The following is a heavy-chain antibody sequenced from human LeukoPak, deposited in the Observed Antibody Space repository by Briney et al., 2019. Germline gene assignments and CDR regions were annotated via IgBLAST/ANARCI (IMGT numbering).Heavy chain of an antibody. Sequence: PGGSLRLSCAASGFTFSSYAMHWVRQAPGKGLEWVSGLSWNSGSVGYADSVKGRFTISRDNAKNSLYLQMNSLRDDDTALYYCAKGRRRSSWIGSWFDPWGQGTLVSVSS. J-gene: IGHJ5*02. V-gene: IGHV3-9*01. D-gene: IGHD6-13*01. CDR3: AKGRRRSSWIGSWFDP. CDR2: LSWNSGSV. CDR1: GFTFSSYA.